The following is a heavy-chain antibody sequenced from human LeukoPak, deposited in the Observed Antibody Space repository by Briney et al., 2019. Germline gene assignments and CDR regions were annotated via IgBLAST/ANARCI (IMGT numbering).Heavy chain of an antibody. CDR2: IYHSGST. V-gene: IGHV4-30-2*01. Sequence: SETLSLTCAVSGGSISSGGYSWSWIRQPPGKGLEWIGYIYHSGSTYYNPSLKSRVTISVDRSKNQFSLQLSSVTAADTAVYYCARASTFTDNWFDPWGQGTLVTVSS. D-gene: IGHD2-2*01. J-gene: IGHJ5*02. CDR3: ARASTFTDNWFDP. CDR1: GGSISSGGYS.